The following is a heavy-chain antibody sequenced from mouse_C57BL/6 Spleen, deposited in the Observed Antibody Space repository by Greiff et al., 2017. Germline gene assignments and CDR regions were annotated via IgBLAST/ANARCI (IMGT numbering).Heavy chain of an antibody. J-gene: IGHJ2*01. V-gene: IGHV1-59*01. D-gene: IGHD2-5*01. Sequence: VQLQQPGAELVRPGTSVKLSCKASGYTFTSYWMHWVKQRPGQGLEWIGVIDPSDSYTNYNQKFKGKATLTVDTSSSTAYMQLSSLTSEDSAVYYCARTAYYSNYDFDYWGQGTTLTVSS. CDR2: IDPSDSYT. CDR1: GYTFTSYW. CDR3: ARTAYYSNYDFDY.